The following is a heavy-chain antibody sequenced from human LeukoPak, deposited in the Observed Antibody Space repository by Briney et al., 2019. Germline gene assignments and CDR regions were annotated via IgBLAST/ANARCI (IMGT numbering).Heavy chain of an antibody. CDR2: IWYDGSNK. CDR1: GFTFSSYG. V-gene: IGHV3-33*01. Sequence: GRSLRLSCAASGFTFSSYGMHWVRQAPGKGLEWVAVIWYDGSNKYYADSVKGRFIISRDNSKNTLYLQMNSLRAEDTAVYYCARAHEYSYGSAPYYYYGMDVWGQGTTVTVSS. D-gene: IGHD5-18*01. CDR3: ARAHEYSYGSAPYYYYGMDV. J-gene: IGHJ6*02.